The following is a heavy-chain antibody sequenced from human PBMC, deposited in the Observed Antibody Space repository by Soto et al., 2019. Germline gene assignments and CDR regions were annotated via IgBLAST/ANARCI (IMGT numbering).Heavy chain of an antibody. V-gene: IGHV3-23*01. CDR1: GFTFSSYA. CDR3: AKDQDYDSSGYYVDY. D-gene: IGHD3-22*01. J-gene: IGHJ4*02. Sequence: GGSLRRSCAASGFTFSSYAISWVRQAPGKGLEWVSAISGSGGSTYYADSVKGRFTISRDNSKNTLYLQMNSLRAEDTAVYYCAKDQDYDSSGYYVDYWGQGSLVTVSS. CDR2: ISGSGGST.